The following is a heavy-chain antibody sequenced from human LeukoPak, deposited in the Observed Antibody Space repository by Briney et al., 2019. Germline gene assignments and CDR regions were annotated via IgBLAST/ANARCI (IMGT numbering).Heavy chain of an antibody. CDR2: INGSGGST. V-gene: IGHV3-23*01. J-gene: IGHJ6*04. D-gene: IGHD1-1*01. CDR1: GFTFSSYA. CDR3: AKDLRTGTAYYYYGMDV. Sequence: GGSLRLSCAASGFTFSSYAMSWVRQAPGKGLEWVSAINGSGGSTYYADSVKGRFTISRDNSKNTLYLQMNSLRAEDTAVYYCAKDLRTGTAYYYYGMDVWGKGTTVTVSS.